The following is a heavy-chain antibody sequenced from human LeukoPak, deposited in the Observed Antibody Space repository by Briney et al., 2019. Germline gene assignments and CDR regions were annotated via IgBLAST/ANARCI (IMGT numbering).Heavy chain of an antibody. CDR2: IHSDGSST. J-gene: IGHJ6*02. CDR3: ARSGTYYYDSSVGFSYYGMDV. V-gene: IGHV3-74*01. CDR1: GFTFSNYW. Sequence: GGSLRLSCAASGFTFSNYWMHWLRQAPGKGLVWVSRIHSDGSSTSYADSVKGRFTISRDNAKNTLYLQMNSLRAEDTAVYYCARSGTYYYDSSVGFSYYGMDVWGQGTTVTVSS. D-gene: IGHD3-22*01.